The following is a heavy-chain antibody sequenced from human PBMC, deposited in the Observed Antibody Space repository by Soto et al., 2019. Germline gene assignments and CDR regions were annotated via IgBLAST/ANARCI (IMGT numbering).Heavy chain of an antibody. CDR2: INPSGGST. J-gene: IGHJ1*01. CDR1: GYTFTSYY. V-gene: IGHV1-46*01. CDR3: AVGEGQQYFQH. D-gene: IGHD4-17*01. Sequence: GASVKVSCKSSGYTFTSYYMPWVRQAPGQGLEWMGIINPSGGSTSYAQKFQGRVTMTRDTSTSTVYMELSSLRSEDTAVYYCAVGEGQQYFQHCGQGTLVTVSS.